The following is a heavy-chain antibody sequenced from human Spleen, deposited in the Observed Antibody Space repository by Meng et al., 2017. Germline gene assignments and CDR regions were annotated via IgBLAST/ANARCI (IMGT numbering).Heavy chain of an antibody. CDR2: THYSGTT. V-gene: IGHV4-30-4*01. Sequence: QAQLQEAGPGLGMPSQSLSLRCSVSGDSISNTEYYWGWIRQPPGKGLEWIGYTHYSGTTYYNPSLQSRVSMSVDTSKNQFSLELNSVTAADTAVYYCVRSRAWVRTGFDPWGQGTLVTVSS. CDR1: GDSISNTEYY. D-gene: IGHD1-26*01. J-gene: IGHJ5*02. CDR3: VRSRAWVRTGFDP.